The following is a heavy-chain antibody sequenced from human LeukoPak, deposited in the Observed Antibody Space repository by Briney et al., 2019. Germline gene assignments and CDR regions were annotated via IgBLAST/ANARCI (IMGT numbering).Heavy chain of an antibody. D-gene: IGHD6-13*01. CDR1: GYTFTSYG. Sequence: ASVKVSCKASGYTFTSYGISWVRQAPGQGLEWVGWISAYNGNTNYAQKLQGRVTMTTDTSTSTAYMELRSLRSDDTAVYYCARDQGYSSSWIIDYWGQGTLVTVSS. CDR3: ARDQGYSSSWIIDY. J-gene: IGHJ4*02. V-gene: IGHV1-18*01. CDR2: ISAYNGNT.